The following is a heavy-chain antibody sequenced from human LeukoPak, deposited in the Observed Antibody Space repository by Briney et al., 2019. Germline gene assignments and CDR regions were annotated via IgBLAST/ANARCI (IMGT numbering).Heavy chain of an antibody. D-gene: IGHD4/OR15-4a*01. CDR3: ARRAGAYSHPYDY. Sequence: GGSLRLSCTVTGFPVSSNSMSWVRQAPGKGVENVSFIYSSVTHYSDSVKGRLTISRDNSKNTLYLQMNSLRAEVTSVYYLARRAGAYSHPYDYWNQGTLVTVSS. CDR1: GFPVSSNS. CDR2: IYSSVT. V-gene: IGHV3-53*01. J-gene: IGHJ4*02.